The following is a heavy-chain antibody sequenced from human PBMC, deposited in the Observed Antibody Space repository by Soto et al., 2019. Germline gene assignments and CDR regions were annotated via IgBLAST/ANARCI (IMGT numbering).Heavy chain of an antibody. D-gene: IGHD6-6*01. J-gene: IGHJ6*02. CDR3: ARVIRADSTSSNFYYYSGLDV. V-gene: IGHV3-30*03. Sequence: QVQLVESGGGVVQPGRSLRLSCAASGFTFSTYGMHWVRQAPGKGLEWLAVISNNGINKYYADSVKGRFTISRDNSKDTLFLQRNSLRGEDTAIYYRARVIRADSTSSNFYYYSGLDVWGQGTTVTVSS. CDR1: GFTFSTYG. CDR2: ISNNGINK.